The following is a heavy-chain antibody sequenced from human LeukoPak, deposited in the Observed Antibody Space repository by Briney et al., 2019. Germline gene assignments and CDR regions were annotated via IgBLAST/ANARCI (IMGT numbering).Heavy chain of an antibody. CDR2: ISGSGAGT. CDR1: GFTLSSYA. Sequence: GGSLRLSCAASGFTLSSYAMRWVRQAPGKGLEWVSGISGSGAGTYYADSVKGRFTISRDNSKNTLYLQMNSLRAEDTAVYYCTKGPQVGSGYHPDYWGQGTLVTVSS. J-gene: IGHJ4*02. V-gene: IGHV3-23*01. D-gene: IGHD3-22*01. CDR3: TKGPQVGSGYHPDY.